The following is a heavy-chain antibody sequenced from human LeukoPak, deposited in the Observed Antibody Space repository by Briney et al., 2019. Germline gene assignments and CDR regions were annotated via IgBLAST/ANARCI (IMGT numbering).Heavy chain of an antibody. V-gene: IGHV3-23*01. CDR3: AKASNYYDSSE. CDR1: GFTFSNYA. J-gene: IGHJ4*02. Sequence: GGSLRLSCAASGFTFSNYAMSWVRQAPGKGLEWVSAISGTGGTTYYADSVKGRFTISRDNSKNMLYLQMNSLKAEDTAVYFCAKASNYYDSSEWGQGTLVTVSS. D-gene: IGHD3-22*01. CDR2: ISGTGGTT.